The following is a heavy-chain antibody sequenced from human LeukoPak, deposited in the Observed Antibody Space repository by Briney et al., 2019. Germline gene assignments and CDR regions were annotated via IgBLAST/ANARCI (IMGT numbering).Heavy chain of an antibody. CDR2: ISGGGENT. CDR1: GFTFTSYA. J-gene: IGHJ2*01. V-gene: IGHV3-23*01. D-gene: IGHD1-1*01. Sequence: GGSLRLSCGASGFTFTSYAMSWIRQAPGKGLEWVSTISGGGENTYYGDSVKGRFTISRDNSKNTLYLQMNSLRAEDTATYYCAKPRAMTTGVGRYFDLWGRGTLVTVSS. CDR3: AKPRAMTTGVGRYFDL.